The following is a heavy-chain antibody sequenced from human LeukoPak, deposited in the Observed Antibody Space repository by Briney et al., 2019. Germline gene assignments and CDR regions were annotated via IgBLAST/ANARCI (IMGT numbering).Heavy chain of an antibody. D-gene: IGHD2-8*01. J-gene: IGHJ5*02. CDR2: ISGSGGST. Sequence: GGSMRLSCAAAGFTFSSYSMNWVRQAPGKWLEWVSAISGSGGSTYYADSVKGRFTISRDNSKNTLYLQMNSLRAEDTAVYYCARGLDCTNGVCYSGLDPWGQGTLVTVSS. CDR1: GFTFSSYS. CDR3: ARGLDCTNGVCYSGLDP. V-gene: IGHV3-23*01.